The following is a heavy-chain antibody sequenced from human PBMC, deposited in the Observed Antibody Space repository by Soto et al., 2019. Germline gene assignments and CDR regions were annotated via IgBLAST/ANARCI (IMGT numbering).Heavy chain of an antibody. Sequence: QVQLQESGPGLVKPSQTLSLTCSVSGDSVNSGGHYWNWIRQHPGKGLEWVGYTHASGVTSYNPSLKSRLDLSVDMSKNEVSLKLTSVTAADTAVYFCARDGGYGPKGYPFDIWGQGTMVTVSS. V-gene: IGHV4-31*03. D-gene: IGHD1-26*01. CDR2: THASGVT. CDR1: GDSVNSGGHY. J-gene: IGHJ3*02. CDR3: ARDGGYGPKGYPFDI.